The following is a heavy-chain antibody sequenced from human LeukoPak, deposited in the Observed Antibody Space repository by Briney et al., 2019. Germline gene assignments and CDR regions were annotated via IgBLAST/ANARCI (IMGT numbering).Heavy chain of an antibody. D-gene: IGHD3-16*02. CDR1: GGTFSSYA. J-gene: IGHJ4*02. CDR3: ARGGRLRLGELSKSLYYFDY. Sequence: GASVKVSCKASGGTFSSYAISWVRQAPGQGLEWMGGIIPIFGTANYAKKFQGRVTITADKSTSTAYMELSSLRSEDTAVYYCARGGRLRLGELSKSLYYFDYWGQGTLVTVSS. V-gene: IGHV1-69*06. CDR2: IIPIFGTA.